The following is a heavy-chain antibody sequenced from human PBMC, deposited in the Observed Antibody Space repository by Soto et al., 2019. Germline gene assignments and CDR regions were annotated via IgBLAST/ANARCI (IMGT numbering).Heavy chain of an antibody. V-gene: IGHV1-69*13. J-gene: IGHJ3*02. Sequence: SVKVSCKASGGTFSSYAISWVRQAPGQGLEWMGGIIPIFGTANYAQKFQGRVTITADESTSTAYMELSSLRSEDTAVYYCAAEMATILTAFDIRGQGTMVTVS. CDR1: GGTFSSYA. CDR3: AAEMATILTAFDI. CDR2: IIPIFGTA. D-gene: IGHD5-12*01.